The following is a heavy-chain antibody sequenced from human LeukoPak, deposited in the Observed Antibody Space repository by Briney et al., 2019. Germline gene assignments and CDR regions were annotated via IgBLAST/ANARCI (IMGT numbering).Heavy chain of an antibody. J-gene: IGHJ4*02. Sequence: ASVKVSCKASDYTFTSYGISWVRQAPGQGLEWMGGIIPIFGTANYAQKFQGRVTITADESTSTAYMGLSSLRSEDTAVYYCARDRASGWHLFDYWGQGTLVTVSS. CDR2: IIPIFGTA. D-gene: IGHD6-19*01. CDR3: ARDRASGWHLFDY. CDR1: DYTFTSYG. V-gene: IGHV1-69*13.